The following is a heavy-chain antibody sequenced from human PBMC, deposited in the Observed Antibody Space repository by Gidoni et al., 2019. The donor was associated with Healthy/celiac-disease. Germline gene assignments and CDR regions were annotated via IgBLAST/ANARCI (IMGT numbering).Heavy chain of an antibody. CDR2: IKNKTDGGTT. V-gene: IGHV3-15*01. CDR1: GFTFSNAW. CDR3: TTDLTHYYGSGLMNDAFDI. Sequence: EVQLVESGGGLVKPGGSLRLSCAASGFTFSNAWMSWVRQAPGKGLEWVGRIKNKTDGGTTDYAAPVKGRFTISRDDSKNTLYLQMNSLKTEDTAVYYCTTDLTHYYGSGLMNDAFDIWGQGTMVTVSS. J-gene: IGHJ3*02. D-gene: IGHD3-10*01.